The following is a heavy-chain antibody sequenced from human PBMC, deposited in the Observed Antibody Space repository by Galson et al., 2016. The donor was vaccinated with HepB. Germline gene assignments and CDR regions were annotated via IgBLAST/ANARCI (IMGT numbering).Heavy chain of an antibody. J-gene: IGHJ4*02. V-gene: IGHV3-23*01. CDR1: GFTFSNYA. Sequence: SLRLSCAASGFTFSNYAMNWVRQAPGKGLEWVSAMSSGGGDAYYVDSVRGRFTISRDNSKNTLYLQMNSLRAEDTAVYYCATPRLLDNWGQGILVTVSS. CDR2: MSSGGGDA. CDR3: ATPRLLDN.